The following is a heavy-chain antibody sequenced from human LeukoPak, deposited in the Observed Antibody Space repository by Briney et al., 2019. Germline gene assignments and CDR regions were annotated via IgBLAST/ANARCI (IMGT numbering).Heavy chain of an antibody. Sequence: PSETLSLTCTVSGGSISSHYWSWIRQPAGKGLEWIGRIYTSGSTNYNPSLKSRVTMSVDTSKNQFSLKLSSVTAADTAVYYCARALGDSSGYYYYYFDYWGQGTLVTVSS. V-gene: IGHV4-4*07. D-gene: IGHD3-22*01. CDR2: IYTSGST. J-gene: IGHJ4*02. CDR1: GGSISSHY. CDR3: ARALGDSSGYYYYYFDY.